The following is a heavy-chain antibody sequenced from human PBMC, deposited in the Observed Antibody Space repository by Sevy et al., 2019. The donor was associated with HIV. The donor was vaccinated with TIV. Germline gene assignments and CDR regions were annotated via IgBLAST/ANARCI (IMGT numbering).Heavy chain of an antibody. CDR3: TTGDYTDFAY. CDR2: INPNSGGT. V-gene: IGHV1-2*02. Sequence: ASVKVSCKASGYTFNGYYIHWVRQAPGHGLEWMGWINPNSGGTMYAEKFQGRVTMTRDTSITTSYLELSSLRSDDTAVYFCTTGDYTDFAYWGQGTLVTVSS. J-gene: IGHJ4*02. D-gene: IGHD3-16*01. CDR1: GYTFNGYY.